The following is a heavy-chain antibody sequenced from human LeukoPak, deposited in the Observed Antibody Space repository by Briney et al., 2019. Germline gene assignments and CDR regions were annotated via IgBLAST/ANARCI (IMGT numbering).Heavy chain of an antibody. CDR1: GGSFSGYY. Sequence: SETLSLTCAVYGGSFSGYYWGWIRQPPGKGLEWIGNIYYTGRTYYNTSLKSRVTISVDTSKNQFSLKLSSVTAADTAVYYCARFRVAGTRYFDYWGQGTLVTVSS. J-gene: IGHJ4*02. D-gene: IGHD6-19*01. CDR3: ARFRVAGTRYFDY. V-gene: IGHV4-34*01. CDR2: IYYTGRT.